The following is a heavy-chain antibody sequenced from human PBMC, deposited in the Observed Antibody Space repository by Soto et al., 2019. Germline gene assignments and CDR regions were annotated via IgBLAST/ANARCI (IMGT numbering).Heavy chain of an antibody. CDR2: IYYSGST. D-gene: IGHD3-22*01. CDR3: ARDRGFDSSVIGYYYGMDV. V-gene: IGHV4-59*01. J-gene: IGHJ6*02. CDR1: GGSISSYY. Sequence: PSETLSLTCTVSGGSISSYYWSWIRQPPGKGLEWIGYIYYSGSTNYNPSLKSRVTISVDTSKNQFSLKLSSVTAADTAVYYCARDRGFDSSVIGYYYGMDVWGQGTTVTVSS.